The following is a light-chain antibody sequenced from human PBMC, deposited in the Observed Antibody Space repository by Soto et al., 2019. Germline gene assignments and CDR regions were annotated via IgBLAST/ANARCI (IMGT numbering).Light chain of an antibody. J-gene: IGLJ2*01. CDR2: EVS. CDR1: SSDVGSYNL. Sequence: QSALTQPASVSGSPGQSITISCTGTSSDVGSYNLVSWYQQHPGKAPKLMLYEVSKRPSGVSNRFSGSKSGNTASLTISGLQAEDDADYYCCSYAGSSTVVFGGRTKLTVL. CDR3: CSYAGSSTVV. V-gene: IGLV2-23*02.